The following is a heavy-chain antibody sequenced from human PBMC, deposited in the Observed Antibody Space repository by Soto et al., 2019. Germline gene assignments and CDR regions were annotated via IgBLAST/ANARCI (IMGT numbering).Heavy chain of an antibody. V-gene: IGHV4-30-4*01. D-gene: IGHD1-26*01. CDR1: GGSISSGDYY. Sequence: QVQLQESGPGLVKPSQTLSLTCTVSGGSISSGDYYWSWIRQPPGKGLEWIGYIYYSGSTYYNPSLKSRVTISVDTSKNQFSLKLSSVTAADTAVYHCARAGTRELLDPSLYYWGQGTLVTVSS. J-gene: IGHJ4*02. CDR2: IYYSGST. CDR3: ARAGTRELLDPSLYY.